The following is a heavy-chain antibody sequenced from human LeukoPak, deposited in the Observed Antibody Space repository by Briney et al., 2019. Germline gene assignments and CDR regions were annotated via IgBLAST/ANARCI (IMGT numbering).Heavy chain of an antibody. CDR1: GGSISFGTYY. Sequence: TLSLTCTVSGGSISFGTYYWSWIRQPAGKGLEWIGRISTSGSTIYNPSLKSRVTMSVDTSKGQFSLRLSSVTAADTAVYFCAREDGSSWYYFDSWGQGTLVTVSS. D-gene: IGHD6-13*01. J-gene: IGHJ4*02. CDR3: AREDGSSWYYFDS. V-gene: IGHV4-61*02. CDR2: ISTSGST.